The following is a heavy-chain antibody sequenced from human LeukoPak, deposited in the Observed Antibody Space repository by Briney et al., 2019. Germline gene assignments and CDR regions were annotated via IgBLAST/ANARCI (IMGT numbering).Heavy chain of an antibody. V-gene: IGHV3-23*01. D-gene: IGHD2-21*02. CDR3: AKDGPTAIPSWFDP. J-gene: IGHJ5*02. Sequence: QTGGSLRLSCAASGFNFTNYAMNWVRQAPGRGLEWVSLISSSGGSTYYAGSVKGRFTISRDNSKSTLYLQMNSLRAEDTAIYYCAKDGPTAIPSWFDPWGQGILVTVSS. CDR1: GFNFTNYA. CDR2: ISSSGGST.